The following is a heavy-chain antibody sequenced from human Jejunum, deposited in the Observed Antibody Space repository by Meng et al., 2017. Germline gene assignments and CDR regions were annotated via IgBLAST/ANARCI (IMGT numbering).Heavy chain of an antibody. CDR1: GDSVSSIDAA. CDR2: TYYRSKWWN. V-gene: IGHV6-1*01. Sequence: QVLLQQSGPGLVNPPQTLSLPCAISGDSVSSIDAAWNWIRQSPSRGLEWLGRTYYRSKWWNTYAPSVKSRLIINPDTSKNQFSLQLNSVTPEDAALYYCAKKSCTSSNCHRWYYWGQGTLVTVSS. J-gene: IGHJ4*02. D-gene: IGHD2-2*02. CDR3: AKKSCTSSNCHRWYY.